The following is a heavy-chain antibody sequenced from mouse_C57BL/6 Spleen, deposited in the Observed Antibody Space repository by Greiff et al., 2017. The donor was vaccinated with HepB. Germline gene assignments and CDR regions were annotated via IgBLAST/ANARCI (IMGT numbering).Heavy chain of an antibody. V-gene: IGHV2-2*01. Sequence: VQRVESGPGLVQPSQSLSITCTVSGFSLTSYGVHWVRQSPGKGLEWLGVIWSGGSTDYNAAFISRLSISKDNSKSQVFFKMNSLQADDTAIYYCARTYYYGSSYDFDYWGQGTTLTVSS. J-gene: IGHJ2*01. CDR2: IWSGGST. D-gene: IGHD1-1*01. CDR1: GFSLTSYG. CDR3: ARTYYYGSSYDFDY.